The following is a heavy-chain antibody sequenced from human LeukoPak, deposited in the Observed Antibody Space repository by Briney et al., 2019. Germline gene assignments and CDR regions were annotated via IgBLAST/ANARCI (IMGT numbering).Heavy chain of an antibody. CDR2: IYYSGST. CDR1: GGSISSGGYS. Sequence: PSETLSLTCAVSGGSISSGGYSWSWIRQPPGKGLEWIGYIYYSGSTYYNPSLKSRVTISVDTSKNQFSLKLSSVTAADTAVYYCARGSSSWPRGLRYYMDVWGKGTTVTVSS. D-gene: IGHD6-13*01. V-gene: IGHV4-30-4*07. J-gene: IGHJ6*03. CDR3: ARGSSSWPRGLRYYMDV.